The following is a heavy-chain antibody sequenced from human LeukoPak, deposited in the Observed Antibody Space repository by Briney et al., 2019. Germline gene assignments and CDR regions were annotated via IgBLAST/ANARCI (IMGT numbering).Heavy chain of an antibody. CDR1: GFTFSSYA. V-gene: IGHV3-30-3*01. CDR3: AKDLGVYSSRSNWFDP. J-gene: IGHJ5*02. CDR2: ISYDGSNK. D-gene: IGHD6-13*01. Sequence: SGGSLRLSCAASGFTFSSYAMHWVRQAPGKGLEWVSLISYDGSNKYYADSVKGRFTISRDNSKNTLYLQMNSLRAEDTAVYYCAKDLGVYSSRSNWFDPWGQGTLVTVSS.